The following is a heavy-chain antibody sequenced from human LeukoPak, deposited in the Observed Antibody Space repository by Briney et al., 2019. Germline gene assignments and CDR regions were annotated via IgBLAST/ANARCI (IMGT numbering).Heavy chain of an antibody. Sequence: GASVKVSCKASGYTFTGYYMHWVRQAPGQGLEWMGWINPNSGGTNYAQKFQGRVTMTRDTSISTAYMELSRLRSDDTAVYYCARVLAAAGTERCDAFDIWGQGTMVTVSS. V-gene: IGHV1-2*02. CDR1: GYTFTGYY. CDR3: ARVLAAAGTERCDAFDI. D-gene: IGHD6-13*01. CDR2: INPNSGGT. J-gene: IGHJ3*02.